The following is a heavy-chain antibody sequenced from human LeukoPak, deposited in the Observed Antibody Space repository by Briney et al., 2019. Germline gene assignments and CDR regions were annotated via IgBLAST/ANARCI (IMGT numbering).Heavy chain of an antibody. CDR2: ISDSGAET. V-gene: IGHV3-23*01. J-gene: IGHJ3*02. CDR3: AGHQGGGGSSWSRAFDI. D-gene: IGHD6-19*01. Sequence: PGGSLRLSCAASGFTFSTYAMSWVRQAPGKGLEWVSAISDSGAETYYADSVKGRFTISRDNSKNTVHLQMNSLRADDTAVYYCAGHQGGGGSSWSRAFDIWGQGTMVTVSS. CDR1: GFTFSTYA.